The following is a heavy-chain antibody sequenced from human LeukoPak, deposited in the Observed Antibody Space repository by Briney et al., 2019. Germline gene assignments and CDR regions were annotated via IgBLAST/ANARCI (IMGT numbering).Heavy chain of an antibody. J-gene: IGHJ4*02. CDR1: GFTFSSYG. D-gene: IGHD5-18*01. Sequence: PGGSLRLSCAASGFTFSSYGMHWVRQAPGKGLEWVAFIRYDGSNKYYADSVKGRFTISRDNSKNTLYLQMNSLRAEDTAVYYCAKDRGFRWDVDTARSAGYWGQGTLVTVSS. CDR3: AKDRGFRWDVDTARSAGY. CDR2: IRYDGSNK. V-gene: IGHV3-30*02.